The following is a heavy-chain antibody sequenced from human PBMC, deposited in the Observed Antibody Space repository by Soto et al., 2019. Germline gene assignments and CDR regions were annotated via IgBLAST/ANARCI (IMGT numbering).Heavy chain of an antibody. Sequence: SETLSLTCPVSGCSISSYYWSWIRQPPGKGLEWIGYIYYSGSTNYNPSLKSRVTISVDTSKNQFSLKLSSVTAADTAVYYCARSEKDIVVVPAAILGGPYYYYMDVWGKGTTVTVSS. V-gene: IGHV4-59*01. CDR1: GCSISSYY. CDR3: ARSEKDIVVVPAAILGGPYYYYMDV. D-gene: IGHD2-2*02. CDR2: IYYSGST. J-gene: IGHJ6*03.